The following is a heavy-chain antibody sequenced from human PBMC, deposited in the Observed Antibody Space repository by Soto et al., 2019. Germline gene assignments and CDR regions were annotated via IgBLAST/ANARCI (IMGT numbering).Heavy chain of an antibody. CDR3: AKDRGRDGYNWSGDAFDI. Sequence: QPGGSLRLSCAASGFTFSTYAMHWVRQAPGKGLEWVSAISGSGGSTYYADSVKGRFTISRDNSKNTLYLQMNSLRAEDTAVYYGAKDRGRDGYNWSGDAFDIWGQGTMVTVSS. CDR2: ISGSGGST. V-gene: IGHV3-23*01. J-gene: IGHJ3*02. D-gene: IGHD3-3*01. CDR1: GFTFSTYA.